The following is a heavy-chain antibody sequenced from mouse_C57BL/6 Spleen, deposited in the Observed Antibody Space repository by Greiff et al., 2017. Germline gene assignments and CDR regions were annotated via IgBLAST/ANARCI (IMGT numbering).Heavy chain of an antibody. CDR2: INPNYGTT. Sequence: EVQLQQSGPELVKPGASVKISCKASGYPFTDYNMNWVKQSNGKSLEWIGVINPNYGTTSYNQKFKGKATLTVDQSSSTAYMQLNSLTSEDSAVYYCARSQLSNWDPYAMDYWGQGTSVTVSS. D-gene: IGHD4-1*02. J-gene: IGHJ4*01. V-gene: IGHV1-39*01. CDR1: GYPFTDYN. CDR3: ARSQLSNWDPYAMDY.